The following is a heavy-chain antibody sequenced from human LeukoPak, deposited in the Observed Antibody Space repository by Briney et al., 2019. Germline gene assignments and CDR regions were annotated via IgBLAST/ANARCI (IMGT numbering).Heavy chain of an antibody. Sequence: ASVKVSCKASGYTFTSYYMHWVRQAPGQGLEWMGIINPSGGSTSYAQKFQGRVTMTRDTSTSTVYMELSSLRSEDTAVYYCARGVVELGLWYYYNYGMDVWGQGTTVTVSS. CDR2: INPSGGST. D-gene: IGHD6-6*01. CDR1: GYTFTSYY. CDR3: ARGVVELGLWYYYNYGMDV. J-gene: IGHJ6*02. V-gene: IGHV1-46*01.